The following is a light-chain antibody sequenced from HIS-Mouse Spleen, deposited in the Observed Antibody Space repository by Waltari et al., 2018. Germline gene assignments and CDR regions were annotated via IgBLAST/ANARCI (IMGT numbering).Light chain of an antibody. J-gene: IGLJ3*02. Sequence: QSALTQPASVSGSPGQSITISCTGTSSDVGSYNLVSWYQQHPGKAPKLMIYEGSKRPSGVPNRFSGSKSGNTASLTISGRQAEDEADYSCCSYAGSSTWVFGGGTKLTVL. V-gene: IGLV2-23*01. CDR3: CSYAGSSTWV. CDR1: SSDVGSYNL. CDR2: EGS.